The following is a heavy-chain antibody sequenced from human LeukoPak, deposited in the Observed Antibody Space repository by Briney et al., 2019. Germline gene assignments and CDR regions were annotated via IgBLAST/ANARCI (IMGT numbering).Heavy chain of an antibody. Sequence: SETLSLTCTVSGGSINNNNYFWGWIRQPPGKGLEWIASIYYSGSTYYNPSLKSRVTISVDTSKNQFSLKLSSVTAADTAVYYCARLNWNYFDYWGQGILVTVSS. CDR1: GGSINNNNYF. D-gene: IGHD1-20*01. CDR3: ARLNWNYFDY. CDR2: IYYSGST. J-gene: IGHJ4*02. V-gene: IGHV4-39*01.